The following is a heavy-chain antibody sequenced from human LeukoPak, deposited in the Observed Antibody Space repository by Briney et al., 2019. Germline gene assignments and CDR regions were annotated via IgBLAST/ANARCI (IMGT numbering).Heavy chain of an antibody. Sequence: SETLSLTCTVSGDSISYFYWGWVRQPPGKGLEWIGEIYHSGSTNYNPSLKSRVTISVDKSKNQFSLKLSSVTAADTAVYYCARDNQHCTNGVCYSGYYWGQGTLVTVSS. V-gene: IGHV4-59*12. CDR1: GDSISYFY. CDR2: IYHSGST. J-gene: IGHJ4*02. D-gene: IGHD2-8*01. CDR3: ARDNQHCTNGVCYSGYY.